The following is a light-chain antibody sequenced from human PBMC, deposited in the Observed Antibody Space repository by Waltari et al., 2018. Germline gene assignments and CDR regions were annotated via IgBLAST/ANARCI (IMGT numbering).Light chain of an antibody. CDR3: QKNDYLPAT. CDR2: HAS. Sequence: EVVLTQSPGTLSLSPGERATFSCRASQSVGKYLAWYQQKPGQAPRLLIYHASTRDPGIPDRFSGSGSGTDFSLTINRLEPEDFAVYYCQKNDYLPATFSQGTKVEIK. V-gene: IGKV3D-20*02. J-gene: IGKJ1*01. CDR1: QSVGKY.